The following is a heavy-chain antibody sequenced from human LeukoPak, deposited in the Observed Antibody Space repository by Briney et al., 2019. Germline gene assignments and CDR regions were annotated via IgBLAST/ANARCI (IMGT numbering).Heavy chain of an antibody. J-gene: IGHJ4*02. CDR1: GFTFDDYA. Sequence: PGRSLRLFCAASGFTFDDYAMHWVRQAPGKGLEWVSGISWNSGSIGYADSVKGRFTISRDNSKNTLYLQMNSLRAEDTAVYYCAKGHQNWFDFDYWGQGTLVTVSS. D-gene: IGHD3-10*01. CDR2: ISWNSGSI. CDR3: AKGHQNWFDFDY. V-gene: IGHV3-9*01.